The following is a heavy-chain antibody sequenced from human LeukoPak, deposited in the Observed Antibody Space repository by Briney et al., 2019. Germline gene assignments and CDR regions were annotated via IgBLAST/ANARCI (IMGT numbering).Heavy chain of an antibody. D-gene: IGHD1-26*01. Sequence: KPSETLSLTCTVSGGSISSYYWSWIRQPPGKGLEWIGYIYYSGSTNYNPSLKSRVTISVDTSKNQFSLKLSSVTAADTAVYYCAREGIVGATSFDYWGQGTLVTVSS. CDR2: IYYSGST. J-gene: IGHJ4*02. V-gene: IGHV4-59*01. CDR3: AREGIVGATSFDY. CDR1: GGSISSYY.